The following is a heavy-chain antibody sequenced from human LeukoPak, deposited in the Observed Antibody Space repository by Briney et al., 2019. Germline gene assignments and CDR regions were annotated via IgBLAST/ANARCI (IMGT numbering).Heavy chain of an antibody. CDR3: ARQYTGIDY. CDR2: IYYSGST. V-gene: IGHV4-39*01. J-gene: IGHJ4*02. Sequence: PSETLSLTCTVSGGSISSSRDYWGWIRQPLGKGLEWIGSIYYSGSTYYNPSLKSRVTISVDTSKNQFSLTLSSVTATDTAVFYCARQYTGIDYWGQGTLVTVSS. D-gene: IGHD2-2*02. CDR1: GGSISSSRDY.